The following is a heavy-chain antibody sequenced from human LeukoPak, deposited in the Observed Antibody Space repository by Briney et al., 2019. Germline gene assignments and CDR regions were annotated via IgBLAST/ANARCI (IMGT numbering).Heavy chain of an antibody. CDR3: AKGAVAISVGDYYYYMDV. CDR2: ITGSGGST. Sequence: GGSLRLSCAASGFTFTSYAMSWVRQAPGKGLEWVSAITGSGGSTYYADSVKGRFTISRDNSKNTLYLQMNSLRAEDTAVYYCAKGAVAISVGDYYYYMDVWGKGTTVTISS. CDR1: GFTFTSYA. V-gene: IGHV3-23*01. J-gene: IGHJ6*03. D-gene: IGHD6-19*01.